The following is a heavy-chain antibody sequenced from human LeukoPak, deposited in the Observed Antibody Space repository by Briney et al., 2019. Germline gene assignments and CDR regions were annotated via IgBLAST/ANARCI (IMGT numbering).Heavy chain of an antibody. V-gene: IGHV1-69*04. CDR1: GGTFSSYA. Sequence: GASVKVSCKASGGTFSSYAISWVRQAPGQGVEWMGRIIPILGIANYAQNFQGRVTITADKSTNTAYMGLSSLRSEDTAVYYCASNQDMDFWGQGTTVTVSS. CDR2: IIPILGIA. CDR3: ASNQDMDF. J-gene: IGHJ6*02.